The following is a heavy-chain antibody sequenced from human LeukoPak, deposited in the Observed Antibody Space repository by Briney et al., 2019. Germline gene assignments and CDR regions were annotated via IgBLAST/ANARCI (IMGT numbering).Heavy chain of an antibody. J-gene: IGHJ5*02. CDR3: ARAMVRGVIP. CDR2: ISSSSDTI. V-gene: IGHV3-48*02. CDR1: GFTFSSYS. D-gene: IGHD3-10*01. Sequence: HPGGSPRLSCAASGFTFSSYSMHWVRQAPGKGLEWVSYISSSSDTIYYADSVKGRFTISRDNAKNSLYLQMNSLRDEDTAVYYCARAMVRGVIPWGQGSLVTVSS.